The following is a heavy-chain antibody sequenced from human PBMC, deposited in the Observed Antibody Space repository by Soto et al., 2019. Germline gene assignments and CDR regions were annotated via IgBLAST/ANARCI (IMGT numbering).Heavy chain of an antibody. Sequence: TGGSLRLPCAASGFTFSSYGMHWVRQAPGKGLEWVAVISYDGSNKYYADSVKGRFTISRDNSKNTLYLQMNSLRAEDTAVYYCAKGRYYDSSGPGYWGQGTLVPVSS. CDR3: AKGRYYDSSGPGY. V-gene: IGHV3-30*18. CDR2: ISYDGSNK. J-gene: IGHJ4*02. CDR1: GFTFSSYG. D-gene: IGHD3-22*01.